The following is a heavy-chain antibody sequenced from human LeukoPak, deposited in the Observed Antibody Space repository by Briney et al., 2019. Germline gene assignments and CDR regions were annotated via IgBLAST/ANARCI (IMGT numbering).Heavy chain of an antibody. Sequence: ASETLSLTCTVSGGSISSSSYYWGWIRQPPGKGLEWIGSIYYSGSTYYNPSLKSRVTISVDTSKNQFSLKLSSVTAADTAVYYCARTGYYYDSSGYYVLDYWGQGTLVTVSS. CDR2: IYYSGST. V-gene: IGHV4-39*01. CDR3: ARTGYYYDSSGYYVLDY. J-gene: IGHJ4*02. CDR1: GGSISSSSYY. D-gene: IGHD3-22*01.